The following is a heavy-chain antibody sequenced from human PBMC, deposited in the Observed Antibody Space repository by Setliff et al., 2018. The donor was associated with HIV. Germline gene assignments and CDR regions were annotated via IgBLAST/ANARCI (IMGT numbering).Heavy chain of an antibody. Sequence: PSETLSLTCAVSGYSISSGYYWGWIRQPPGEGLEWIGSVSPGGTTYYNPSLKSRVTISVDTSQNQVSLKLTSVTAADTAVHYCARGGATGTTRLDYWGQGTLVTVSS. V-gene: IGHV4-38-2*01. CDR1: GYSISSGYY. D-gene: IGHD1-7*01. CDR3: ARGGATGTTRLDY. CDR2: VSPGGTT. J-gene: IGHJ4*02.